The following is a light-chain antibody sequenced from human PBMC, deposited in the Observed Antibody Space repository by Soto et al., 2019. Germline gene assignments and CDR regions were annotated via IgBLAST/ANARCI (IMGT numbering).Light chain of an antibody. CDR2: GES. Sequence: IVMTHSPATLSVSPGERATLSCRASQSISSNLAWYQQKPGQAPRLLIYGESTRATGIPARFSGSGSGTEFTLTISSLQSEDFAVYYGQQYNNWPPWTFGHGTKVDIK. J-gene: IGKJ1*01. CDR3: QQYNNWPPWT. V-gene: IGKV3D-15*01. CDR1: QSISSN.